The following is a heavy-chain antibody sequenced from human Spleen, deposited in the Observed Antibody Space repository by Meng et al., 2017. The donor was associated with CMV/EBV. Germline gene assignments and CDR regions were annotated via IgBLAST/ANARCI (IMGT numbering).Heavy chain of an antibody. CDR2: IRAYNDNT. Sequence: TVTSGGISWVRQDPGQGLEWMGWIRAYNDNTNYAQKRQGRVTMTTDTSTTTAYMERRSLRSDDTAVYYCARANDVLRFLEWLLYADYWGQGPLVTVSS. CDR1: TVTSGG. D-gene: IGHD3-3*01. V-gene: IGHV1-18*01. J-gene: IGHJ4*02. CDR3: ARANDVLRFLEWLLYADY.